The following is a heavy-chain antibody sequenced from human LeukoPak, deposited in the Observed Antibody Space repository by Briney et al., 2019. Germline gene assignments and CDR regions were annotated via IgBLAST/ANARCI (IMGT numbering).Heavy chain of an antibody. CDR1: GGTFSSYA. V-gene: IGHV1-69*13. D-gene: IGHD3-22*01. CDR2: IIPIFGTA. Sequence: SVKVSCKASGGTFSSYAISWVRQAPGQGLEWMGGIIPIFGTANYAQKFQGRVTITADESTSTAYMELSSLRSEDTAVYYCARDRKGAAGYYYDSSGYYGPPLDYWGQGTLVTVSS. J-gene: IGHJ4*02. CDR3: ARDRKGAAGYYYDSSGYYGPPLDY.